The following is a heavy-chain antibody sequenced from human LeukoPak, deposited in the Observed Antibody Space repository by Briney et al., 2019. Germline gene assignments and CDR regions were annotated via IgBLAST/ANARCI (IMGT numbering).Heavy chain of an antibody. CDR3: ARGVLLGAFDI. Sequence: PSETLSLTCTVSGGSISSYYWSWIRQPPGKGLEWIGYIYYSGSTNYNPSLKSRVTISVDTSKNQFSLKLSSVTAADTAVYYCARGVLLGAFDIWGQGTMVTVSS. CDR1: GGSISSYY. CDR2: IYYSGST. J-gene: IGHJ3*02. D-gene: IGHD3-16*01. V-gene: IGHV4-59*01.